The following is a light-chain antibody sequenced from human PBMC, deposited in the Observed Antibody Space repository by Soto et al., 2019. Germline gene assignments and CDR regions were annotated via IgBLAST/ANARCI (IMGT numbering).Light chain of an antibody. CDR1: QSVLSPSNNKNY. J-gene: IGKJ5*01. CDR2: WAS. Sequence: DFVMTQSLDSLAVSLGARATINCKSSQSVLSPSNNKNYLAWFQHKPGQPPKLVIYWASVRASGVPDRFSGSGSGTDFTLTISSLQAEDVAVYYCQQYHSDPITFGQGTRLEIK. V-gene: IGKV4-1*01. CDR3: QQYHSDPIT.